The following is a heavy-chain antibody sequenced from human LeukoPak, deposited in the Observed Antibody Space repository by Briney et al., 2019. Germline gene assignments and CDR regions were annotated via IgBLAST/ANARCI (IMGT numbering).Heavy chain of an antibody. J-gene: IGHJ3*01. CDR3: GRGGDGIDV. CDR2: INIDETNA. CDR1: GFTFRNYL. Sequence: GGSLRLSCTVSGFTFRNYLMHWIRQAPGGGLVWVSRINIDETNAYADSVSGRFIISRDNAKNTLYLQMNSLKAEDTAMYFCGRGGDGIDVWGQGTTVIVSS. V-gene: IGHV3-74*01.